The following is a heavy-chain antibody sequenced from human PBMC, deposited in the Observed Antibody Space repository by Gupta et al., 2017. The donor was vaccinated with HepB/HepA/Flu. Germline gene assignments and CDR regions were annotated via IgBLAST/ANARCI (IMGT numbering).Heavy chain of an antibody. CDR2: ISYDGTHK. CDR3: GKDRCSGGSCYLDL. Sequence: QVQLVESGGGAGESGRSLRLSCAAGGCPFSNYALHWVRQAPAKGLEWVAAISYDGTHKHYEDSGKGRFTISRDNSKNTLSLQMNSLSGDHTAVYYCGKDRCSGGSCYLDLWGQVTPVTVS. J-gene: IGHJ4*02. CDR1: GCPFSNYA. D-gene: IGHD2-15*01. V-gene: IGHV3-30*18.